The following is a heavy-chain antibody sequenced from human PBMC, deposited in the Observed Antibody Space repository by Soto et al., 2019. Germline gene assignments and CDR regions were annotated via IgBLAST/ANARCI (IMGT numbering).Heavy chain of an antibody. D-gene: IGHD6-13*01. CDR1: GFTFSSYA. CDR2: ISGSGGST. Sequence: GGSLRLSCAASGFTFSSYAMSWVRQAPGKGLEWVSAISGSGGSTYYADSVKGRFTISRDNSKNTLYLQMNSLRAEDTAVYYCAKMEAAGRVDYYYGMDVWGQGTTVTVSS. V-gene: IGHV3-23*01. J-gene: IGHJ6*02. CDR3: AKMEAAGRVDYYYGMDV.